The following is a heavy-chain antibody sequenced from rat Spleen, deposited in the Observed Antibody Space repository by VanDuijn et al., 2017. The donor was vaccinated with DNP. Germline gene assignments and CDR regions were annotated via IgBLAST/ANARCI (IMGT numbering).Heavy chain of an antibody. CDR2: ISHAGGNT. D-gene: IGHD1-1*01. CDR1: GFTFSDYY. CDR3: ARPSRGVVDY. J-gene: IGHJ2*01. Sequence: EVQLVESGGGLVQPGRSLKLSCAASGFTFSDYYMAWVRQAPTKGLEWVAYISHAGGNTYYGDSVKGRFTISRDNAKSTLYLQMNSLRSEDMATYYCARPSRGVVDYWGQGVMVTVSS. V-gene: IGHV5-25*01.